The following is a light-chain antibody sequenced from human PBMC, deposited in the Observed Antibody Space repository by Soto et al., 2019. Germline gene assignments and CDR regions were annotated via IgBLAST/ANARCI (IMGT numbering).Light chain of an antibody. J-gene: IGLJ2*01. CDR2: EVS. CDR1: SSDVGGYNY. CDR3: SSYAGNNQV. Sequence: QSALTQHPSASGSPGQSVAISCTGTSSDVGGYNYVSWYQQHPAKAPKLIIYEVSQRPSEVPDRFSGSKSGNTASLTVSGLQAEDEANYYCSSYAGNNQVFGGGTKLTVL. V-gene: IGLV2-8*01.